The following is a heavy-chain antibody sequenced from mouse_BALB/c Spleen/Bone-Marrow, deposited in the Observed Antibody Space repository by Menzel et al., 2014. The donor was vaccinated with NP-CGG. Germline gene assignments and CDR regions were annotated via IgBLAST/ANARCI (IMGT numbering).Heavy chain of an antibody. CDR1: GFDFSRYW. V-gene: IGHV4-1*02. CDR2: INPVSSTI. Sequence: EVMLVESGGGLVQPGGSLKLSCAASGFDFSRYWMSWVRQAPGKGLEWIGEINPVSSTINYTSSLKDKFIISRDNAKNTLYLQMSKVRSEDTALYYCASLHYYGFFAYWGQGTLVTVSA. D-gene: IGHD1-2*01. J-gene: IGHJ3*01. CDR3: ASLHYYGFFAY.